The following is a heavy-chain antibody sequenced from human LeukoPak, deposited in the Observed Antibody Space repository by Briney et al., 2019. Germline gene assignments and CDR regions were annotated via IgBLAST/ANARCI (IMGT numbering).Heavy chain of an antibody. Sequence: GASVKVSCKASGYTFTGYYMHWVRQAPGQGLEWMGWINPNSGGTNYAQKFQGRVTMTRDTSISTAYMELSRLRSDDTAVYYCARVIAVAGPPGWFDPWGQGTLATVSS. CDR3: ARVIAVAGPPGWFDP. CDR1: GYTFTGYY. V-gene: IGHV1-2*02. J-gene: IGHJ5*02. D-gene: IGHD6-13*01. CDR2: INPNSGGT.